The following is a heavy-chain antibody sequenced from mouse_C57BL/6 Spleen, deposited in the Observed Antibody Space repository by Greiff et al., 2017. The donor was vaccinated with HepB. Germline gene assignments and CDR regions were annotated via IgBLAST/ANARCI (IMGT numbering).Heavy chain of an antibody. CDR3: ARSITTVATGFDY. V-gene: IGHV1-52*01. CDR1: GYTFTSYW. J-gene: IGHJ2*01. Sequence: QVQLKQPGAELVRPGSSVKLSCKASGYTFTSYWMHWVKQRPIQGLEWIGNIDPSDSETHYNQKFKDKATLTVDKSSSTAYMQLSSLTSEDSAVYYCARSITTVATGFDYWGQGTTLTVSS. D-gene: IGHD1-1*01. CDR2: IDPSDSET.